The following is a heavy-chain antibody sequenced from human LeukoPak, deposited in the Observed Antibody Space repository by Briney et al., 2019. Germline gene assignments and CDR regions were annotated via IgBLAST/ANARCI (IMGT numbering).Heavy chain of an antibody. V-gene: IGHV3-23*01. CDR1: GFTFSSYA. J-gene: IGHJ4*02. CDR3: AKLTTILNQLSTYFDY. Sequence: GGSLRLSCAASGFTFSSYAMSWVRQAPGKGLEWVSAISGSGGSTYYADSVKGRFTISRDNSKNTLYLQMNSLRAEDTAVYYCAKLTTILNQLSTYFDYWGQGTLVTVSS. D-gene: IGHD2-2*01. CDR2: ISGSGGST.